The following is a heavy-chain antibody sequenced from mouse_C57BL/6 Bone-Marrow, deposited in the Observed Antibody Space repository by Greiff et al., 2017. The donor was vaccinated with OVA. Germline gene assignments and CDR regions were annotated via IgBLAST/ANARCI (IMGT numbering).Heavy chain of an antibody. CDR2: IYPGSGST. CDR1: GYTFTSYW. D-gene: IGHD1-1*01. J-gene: IGHJ1*03. Sequence: VQLQQPGAELVKPGASVKMSCKASGYTFTSYWITWVKQRPGQGLEWIGDIYPGSGSTNYNEKFKSKATLTVDTSSSTAYMQLSSLTSEDAAVYYCARFPITAVVATGLDWYFDVWGTGTTVTVSS. V-gene: IGHV1-55*01. CDR3: ARFPITAVVATGLDWYFDV.